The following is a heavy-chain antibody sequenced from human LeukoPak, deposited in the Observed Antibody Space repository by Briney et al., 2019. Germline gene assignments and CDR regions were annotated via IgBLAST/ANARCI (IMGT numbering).Heavy chain of an antibody. CDR3: AKDVDPFGSGSYVEGFDY. J-gene: IGHJ4*02. D-gene: IGHD3-10*01. CDR1: GFTFSSYG. Sequence: TGGSLRLSCAASGFTFSSYGMHWVRQAPGKGLEWVTVISFDASNKYYADSVKGRFTISRDNSKNTLYLQMNSQRAEDTAVYYCAKDVDPFGSGSYVEGFDYWGQGTLVTVSS. V-gene: IGHV3-30*18. CDR2: ISFDASNK.